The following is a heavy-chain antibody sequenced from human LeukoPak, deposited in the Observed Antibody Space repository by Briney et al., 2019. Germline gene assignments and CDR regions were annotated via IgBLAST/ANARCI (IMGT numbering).Heavy chain of an antibody. J-gene: IGHJ3*02. CDR1: GFTFSSYW. CDR2: INTDGSST. Sequence: GGSLRLSCAASGFTFSSYWMHWVRQAPGKGLVWVSRINTDGSSTSYADSVKGRFTISRDNAKNTLYLQMNSLRAEDTAVYYCARDPRYYYDSSGSEIDAFDIWGQGTMVTVSS. D-gene: IGHD3-22*01. V-gene: IGHV3-74*01. CDR3: ARDPRYYYDSSGSEIDAFDI.